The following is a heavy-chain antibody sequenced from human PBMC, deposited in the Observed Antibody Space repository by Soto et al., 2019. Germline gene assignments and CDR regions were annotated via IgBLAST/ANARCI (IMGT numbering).Heavy chain of an antibody. Sequence: PVGSLRLSCAASGFTFSSYAMHWVRQAPGKGLEWVSLISSDGSNKYYADSVKGRFTISRDNSKNTLYLQMNSLRAEDTAVCYCASSDRVYIYYDSTYPDYWGQGTQVTVSS. CDR2: ISSDGSNK. CDR3: ASSDRVYIYYDSTYPDY. J-gene: IGHJ4*02. V-gene: IGHV3-30-3*01. D-gene: IGHD3-22*01. CDR1: GFTFSSYA.